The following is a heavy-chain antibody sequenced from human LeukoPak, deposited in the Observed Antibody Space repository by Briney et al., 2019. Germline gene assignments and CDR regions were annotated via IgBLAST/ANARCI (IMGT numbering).Heavy chain of an antibody. CDR3: AKDTGHAIDY. CDR2: ISWNSGSI. D-gene: IGHD7-27*01. J-gene: IGHJ4*02. CDR1: GFTFDDYA. Sequence: PGRSLRLSCAASGFTFDDYAMHWVRQAPGKGLEWVSGISWNSGSIGYADSVEGRFTISRDNAKNSLYLQMNSLRAEDTALYYCAKDTGHAIDYWGQGTLVTVSS. V-gene: IGHV3-9*01.